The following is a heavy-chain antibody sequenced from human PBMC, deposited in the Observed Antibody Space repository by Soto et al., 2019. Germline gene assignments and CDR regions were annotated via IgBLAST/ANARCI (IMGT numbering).Heavy chain of an antibody. CDR3: ARDRVWFGGYYYYGMDV. J-gene: IGHJ6*02. D-gene: IGHD3-10*01. Sequence: GGSLRLSCAASVFTVSSNYMSWVRQAPGKGLEWVSVIYSGGSTYYADSVKGRFTISRDNSKNTLYLQMNSLRAEDTAVYYCARDRVWFGGYYYYGMDVWGQGTTVTVSS. CDR1: VFTVSSNY. V-gene: IGHV3-53*01. CDR2: IYSGGST.